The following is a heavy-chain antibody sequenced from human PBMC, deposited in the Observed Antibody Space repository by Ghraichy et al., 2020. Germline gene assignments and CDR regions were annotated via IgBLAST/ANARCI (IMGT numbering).Heavy chain of an antibody. Sequence: SQTLSLTCSVPGASISSGSYYWNWIRQPAGKGLEWIGCIYSSGSTDYNPSLKSRVTMAVDTSKNQFSLKVTSVTASDTAVYYCARGWYTGGTDAFDIWGQGTMVTVSS. D-gene: IGHD1-26*01. V-gene: IGHV4-61*02. CDR3: ARGWYTGGTDAFDI. J-gene: IGHJ3*02. CDR2: IYSSGST. CDR1: GASISSGSYY.